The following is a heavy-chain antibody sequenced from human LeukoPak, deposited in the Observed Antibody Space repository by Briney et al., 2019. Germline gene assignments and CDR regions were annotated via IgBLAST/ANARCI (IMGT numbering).Heavy chain of an antibody. V-gene: IGHV5-51*01. CDR3: ARNLSGSYSGYYFDY. CDR1: GYSFTSYW. D-gene: IGHD1-26*01. Sequence: GESLKISCKGFGYSFTSYWIGWVRQMPGKGLEWMGVIYPGDSHTRYSPSFQGQVTISADKSISTAFLQWSSLKASDTAMYSCARNLSGSYSGYYFDYWGQGTLVTVSS. CDR2: IYPGDSHT. J-gene: IGHJ4*02.